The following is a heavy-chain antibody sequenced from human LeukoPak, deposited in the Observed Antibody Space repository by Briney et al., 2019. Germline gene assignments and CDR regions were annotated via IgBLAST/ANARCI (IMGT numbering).Heavy chain of an antibody. J-gene: IGHJ4*02. CDR3: AKGKNSGYSSGWFDY. CDR2: ISWNSGSI. D-gene: IGHD6-19*01. CDR1: GFTFDDYA. V-gene: IGHV3-9*01. Sequence: GGSLRLSCAASGFTFDDYAMHWVRQVPGKGLEWVSGISWNSGSIGYAESVKGRFTISRDNAKNSLYLQMNSLRAEDTALYYCAKGKNSGYSSGWFDYWGQGTLVTVSS.